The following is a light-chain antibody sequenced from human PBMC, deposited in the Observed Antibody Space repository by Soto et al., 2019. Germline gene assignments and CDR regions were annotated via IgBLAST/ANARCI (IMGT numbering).Light chain of an antibody. CDR3: LQYHNLWA. CDR1: QNIYYN. CDR2: RAS. V-gene: IGKV3-15*01. Sequence: ILMTQSPATVSVSPGESATLSCRASQNIYYNVAWYQHRPGQAPRLLIYRASTRALGVPARFSGSGSGTEFTLTISSLQPEDFTVYSCLQYHNLWAFGQGTKVDIK. J-gene: IGKJ1*01.